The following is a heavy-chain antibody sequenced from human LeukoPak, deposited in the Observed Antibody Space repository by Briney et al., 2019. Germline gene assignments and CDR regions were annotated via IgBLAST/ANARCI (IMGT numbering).Heavy chain of an antibody. CDR1: GFTFASYA. CDR2: ISSDGTTE. V-gene: IGHV3-30-3*01. D-gene: IGHD4-17*01. J-gene: IGHJ2*01. CDR3: ARVAYTYGDYIRYFDL. Sequence: PGGSLRLSCAGSGFTFASYAVHWVRQAPGKRLEWAAFISSDGTTEHYRDSVKGLFTISRDNAKNSLFLQMNSLRDEDTAVYYCARVAYTYGDYIRYFDLWGRGTLVTVSS.